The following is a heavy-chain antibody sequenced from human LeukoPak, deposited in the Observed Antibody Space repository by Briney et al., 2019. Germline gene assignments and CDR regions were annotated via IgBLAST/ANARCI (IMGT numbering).Heavy chain of an antibody. CDR1: GYTFTSYD. D-gene: IGHD3-10*01. CDR2: MNPNSGNT. CDR3: ARGPARTFGSGSNWFDP. V-gene: IGHV1-8*01. J-gene: IGHJ5*02. Sequence: SVKVSCKASGYTFTSYDINWVRQATGQGLEWMGWMNPNSGNTGYARKFQGRVTMTRNTSISTAYMELSSLRSEDTAVYYCARGPARTFGSGSNWFDPWGQGTLVTVSS.